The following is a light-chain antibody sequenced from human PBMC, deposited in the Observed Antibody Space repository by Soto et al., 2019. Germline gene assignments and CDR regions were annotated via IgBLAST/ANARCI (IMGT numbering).Light chain of an antibody. Sequence: EIVLTQTPGTLSLSPGERATLSCRASQSVSSNLAWYQQRPGQAPRLLMYGASTRATGIPARFSGSGSGTEFTLTISSLQSEDFAIYYCQQYNNWPPWTFGQGTKVDI. V-gene: IGKV3-15*01. CDR2: GAS. CDR1: QSVSSN. CDR3: QQYNNWPPWT. J-gene: IGKJ1*01.